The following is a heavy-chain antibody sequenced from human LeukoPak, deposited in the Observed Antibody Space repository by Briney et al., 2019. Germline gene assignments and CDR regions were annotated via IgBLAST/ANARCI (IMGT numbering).Heavy chain of an antibody. Sequence: VASVKVSCKASGYTFTSYDINWVRQATGQGLEWMGWMNPNSGNTGYAQKFQGRVTMTRNTSISTAYMELSSLRSEDTAVYYCARGVSNYYDSSGYYYYYGMDVWGQGTTVTVSS. CDR2: MNPNSGNT. CDR1: GYTFTSYD. CDR3: ARGVSNYYDSSGYYYYYGMDV. D-gene: IGHD3-22*01. J-gene: IGHJ6*02. V-gene: IGHV1-8*01.